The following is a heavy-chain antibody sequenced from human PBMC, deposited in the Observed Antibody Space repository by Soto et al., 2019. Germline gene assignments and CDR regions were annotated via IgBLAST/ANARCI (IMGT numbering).Heavy chain of an antibody. CDR3: ASVTGGGGYYYYGMDV. Sequence: QVQLQQWGAGLLKPSETLSLTCAVYGGSFSGYYWSWIRQPPGKGLEWIGEINHSGSTNYNPSLKSRVTISVDTSKNQFSLKLGSVTAADTAVYYCASVTGGGGYYYYGMDVWGQGTTVTVSS. J-gene: IGHJ6*02. CDR2: INHSGST. CDR1: GGSFSGYY. V-gene: IGHV4-34*01. D-gene: IGHD2-15*01.